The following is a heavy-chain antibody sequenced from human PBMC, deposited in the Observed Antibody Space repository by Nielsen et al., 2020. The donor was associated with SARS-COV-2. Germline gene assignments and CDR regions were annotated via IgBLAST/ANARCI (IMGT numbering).Heavy chain of an antibody. CDR2: ISSSGSTI. D-gene: IGHD3-22*01. Sequence: GESLKISCAASGFTFSDYYMSWIRQAPGKGLEWVSYISSSGSTIYYADSVKGRFTISRDNAKNSLYLQMNSLRAEDTAVYYCARGRIVVVITTFWDDAFDIWGQGTMVTVSS. V-gene: IGHV3-11*01. CDR1: GFTFSDYY. CDR3: ARGRIVVVITTFWDDAFDI. J-gene: IGHJ3*02.